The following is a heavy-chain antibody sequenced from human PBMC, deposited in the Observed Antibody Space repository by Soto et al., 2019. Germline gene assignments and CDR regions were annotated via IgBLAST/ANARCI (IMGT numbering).Heavy chain of an antibody. CDR3: AIDRVGRLGELSLSNHYYDYGMDV. D-gene: IGHD3-16*02. J-gene: IGHJ6*02. Sequence: ASVQVSCKASGYTFTSYGISWVRQAPGPGLEWMGWISAYNGNTNYAQKLQGRVTMTTDTSTRTAYMELRSLRSDDTAVDYCAIDRVGRLGELSLSNHYYDYGMDVWGQGTTVTVSS. V-gene: IGHV1-18*04. CDR1: GYTFTSYG. CDR2: ISAYNGNT.